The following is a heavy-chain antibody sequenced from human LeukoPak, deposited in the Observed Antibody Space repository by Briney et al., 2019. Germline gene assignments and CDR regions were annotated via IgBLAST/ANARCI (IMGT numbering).Heavy chain of an antibody. Sequence: SETLSLTCTVSGGSIGSGDCFWSWIRQPPAKGLEWIGFIYYSGSTYYNPSLKSRVTISVDTSKNQFSLKLSSVTAADTAVYYCARASTGDRPRRYFNSWGQGTLVTVSS. J-gene: IGHJ4*02. CDR2: IYYSGST. V-gene: IGHV4-30-4*01. D-gene: IGHD7-27*01. CDR3: ARASTGDRPRRYFNS. CDR1: GGSIGSGDCF.